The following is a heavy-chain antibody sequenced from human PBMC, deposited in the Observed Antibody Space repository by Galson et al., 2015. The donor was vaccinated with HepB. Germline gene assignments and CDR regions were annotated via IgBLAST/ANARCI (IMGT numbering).Heavy chain of an antibody. CDR1: GGSINSYY. Sequence: ETLSLTCTVSGGSINSYYWSWIRQPPGKGLEWIGYIYYSGSTNYNPSLKSRVTISVDTSKNQFSLKLSSVTAADTAVYYCARVYYDFWSGPPWYFDYWGQGTLVTVSS. CDR3: ARVYYDFWSGPPWYFDY. CDR2: IYYSGST. D-gene: IGHD3-3*01. J-gene: IGHJ4*02. V-gene: IGHV4-59*01.